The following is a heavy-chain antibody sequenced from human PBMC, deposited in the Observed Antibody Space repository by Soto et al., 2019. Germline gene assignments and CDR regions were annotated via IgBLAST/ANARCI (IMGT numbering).Heavy chain of an antibody. V-gene: IGHV1-3*01. CDR1: GYTFNKYP. CDR2: INAGNGNT. D-gene: IGHD6-19*01. Sequence: ASVKVSCKTSGYTFNKYPMHWVRQAPGQRLEWMGWINAGNGNTKYSQKFQGRVTITRDTSASTAYMELSSLRSEDTAVYYCGSIAVAGNDYWGQGTLVTVSS. CDR3: GSIAVAGNDY. J-gene: IGHJ4*02.